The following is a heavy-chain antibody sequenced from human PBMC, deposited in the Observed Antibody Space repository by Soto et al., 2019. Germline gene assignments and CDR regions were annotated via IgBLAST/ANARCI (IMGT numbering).Heavy chain of an antibody. V-gene: IGHV3-48*01. J-gene: IGHJ4*02. CDR1: GFTFSSYS. CDR3: ARRGSSSSRGFAY. D-gene: IGHD6-6*01. Sequence: EVQLVESGGGLVQPGGSLRLSCAASGFTFSSYSMNWVRQAPGKGLEWVSYISSSSSTIYYADSVKGRFTISRDNAKNSLYLQMNSLRSEDTAVYYCARRGSSSSRGFAYWGQGTLVTVSS. CDR2: ISSSSSTI.